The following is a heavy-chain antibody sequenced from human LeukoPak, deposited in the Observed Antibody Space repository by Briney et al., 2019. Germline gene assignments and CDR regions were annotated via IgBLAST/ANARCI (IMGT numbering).Heavy chain of an antibody. CDR2: ISYDGSNK. D-gene: IGHD3-9*01. V-gene: IGHV3-30*18. J-gene: IGHJ4*02. Sequence: GGSLRLSCAASGFTFSSYGMHWVRQAPGKGLEWVAVISYDGSNKYYADSVKGRFTISRDNSKNTLYLQMSRLRAEDTAVCYCAKVIGYDILTGYYGFDYWGQGTLVTVSS. CDR3: AKVIGYDILTGYYGFDY. CDR1: GFTFSSYG.